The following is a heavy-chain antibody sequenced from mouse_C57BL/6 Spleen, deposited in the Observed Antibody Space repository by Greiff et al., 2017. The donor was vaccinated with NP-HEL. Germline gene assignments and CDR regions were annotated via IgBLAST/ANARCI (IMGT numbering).Heavy chain of an antibody. CDR2: IYPGSGST. CDR3: ARGRYFDV. Sequence: QVHVKQSGAELVKPGASVKMSCKASGYTFTSYWITWVKQRPGQGLEWIGDIYPGSGSTNYNEKFKSKATLTVDTSSSTAYMQLSSLTSEDSAVYYCARGRYFDVWGTGTTVTVSS. V-gene: IGHV1-55*01. J-gene: IGHJ1*03. CDR1: GYTFTSYW.